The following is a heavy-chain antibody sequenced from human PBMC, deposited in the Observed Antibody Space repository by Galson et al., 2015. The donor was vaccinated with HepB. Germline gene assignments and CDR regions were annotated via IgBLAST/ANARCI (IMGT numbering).Heavy chain of an antibody. CDR1: GFTFSDYY. CDR3: AREIVVVPAATTDY. CDR2: ITSIGGYT. Sequence: SLRLSCAASGFTFSDYYMSWIRQAPGKGLEWVSYITSIGGYTSYADSVKGRFTISRDNAKNSLYLQMNSLRAEDTAVYYCAREIVVVPAATTDYWGQGTLVTVSS. D-gene: IGHD2-2*01. J-gene: IGHJ4*02. V-gene: IGHV3-11*06.